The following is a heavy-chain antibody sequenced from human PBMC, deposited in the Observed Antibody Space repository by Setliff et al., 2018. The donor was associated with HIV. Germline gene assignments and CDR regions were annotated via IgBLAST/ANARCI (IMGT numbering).Heavy chain of an antibody. Sequence: SETLSLTCTVSGGSISSRDYSWGWIRQPPGKGLEWIVSLPHSGATFYNPSLRSRVTTSVDTSMNQFSPKLSSVTAADTAVYYCARRVYYDFWTPRYLSISNWFDPWGQGILVTVSS. V-gene: IGHV4-39*01. CDR1: GGSISSRDYS. D-gene: IGHD3-3*01. J-gene: IGHJ5*02. CDR3: ARRVYYDFWTPRYLSISNWFDP. CDR2: LPHSGAT.